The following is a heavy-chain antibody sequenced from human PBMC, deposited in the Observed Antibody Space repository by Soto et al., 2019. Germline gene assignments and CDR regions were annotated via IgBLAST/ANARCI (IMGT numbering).Heavy chain of an antibody. Sequence: QLQLQESGSRLVKPSQTLSLTCAVSGGSISRAGYSWSWIRQSPGKGLEWIGYIYNSGNTFYNPALKSRLTISVDRSKNPLSLQLNSVTAADTAVYSCASSRVVTTYFDYWGQGTLVTVSS. D-gene: IGHD2-21*02. J-gene: IGHJ4*02. CDR2: IYNSGNT. CDR3: ASSRVVTTYFDY. CDR1: GGSISRAGYS. V-gene: IGHV4-30-2*06.